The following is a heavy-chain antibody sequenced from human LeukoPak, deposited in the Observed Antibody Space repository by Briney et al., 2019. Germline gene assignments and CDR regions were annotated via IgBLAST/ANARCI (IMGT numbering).Heavy chain of an antibody. Sequence: SETLSLTCTVSGGSISSYYWSWIRQPPGKGLEWIGYIYYSGSTNYNPSLKSRVTISVDKSKNQFSLKLTSVTAADTAVYYCARDFYGSGTRFDPWGQGTLVTVSS. J-gene: IGHJ5*02. CDR1: GGSISSYY. CDR2: IYYSGST. V-gene: IGHV4-59*12. D-gene: IGHD3-10*01. CDR3: ARDFYGSGTRFDP.